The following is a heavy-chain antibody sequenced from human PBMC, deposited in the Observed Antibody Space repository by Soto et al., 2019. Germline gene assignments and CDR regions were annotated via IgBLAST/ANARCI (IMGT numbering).Heavy chain of an antibody. J-gene: IGHJ5*02. D-gene: IGHD5-12*01. V-gene: IGHV3-74*02. CDR3: ARLGWGSTTTTGSHL. CDR1: GFTFNSHW. Sequence: EVQLVESGGGLVQPGGSLRLSCAASGFTFNSHWMHWVRQAPGKGLVWVSGIRNDGSMTNYADSVKGRFTISRDNAKNTYELQVNSLTAEDTAVDCGARLGWGSTTTTGSHLWGQGAPVPVSS. CDR2: IRNDGSMT.